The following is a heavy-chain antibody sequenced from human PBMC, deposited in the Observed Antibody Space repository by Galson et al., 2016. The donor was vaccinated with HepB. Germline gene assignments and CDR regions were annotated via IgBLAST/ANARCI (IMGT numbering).Heavy chain of an antibody. CDR2: ISAYNHNT. CDR1: GYTFTSYG. J-gene: IGHJ4*02. V-gene: IGHV1-18*01. Sequence: SVKVSCKASGYTFTSYGISWVRQAPGQGLEWMGWISAYNHNTHYAQNLQDRVTLTTESSTSTAYMELRSLRSDDTAVDYCTRCPYMSGYGYYDYWGQGSLVTVSS. CDR3: TRCPYMSGYGYYDY. D-gene: IGHD3-22*01.